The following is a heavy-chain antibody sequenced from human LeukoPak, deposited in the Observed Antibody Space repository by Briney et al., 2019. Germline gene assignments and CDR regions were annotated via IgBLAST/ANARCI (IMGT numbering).Heavy chain of an antibody. J-gene: IGHJ5*02. CDR2: IIPIFGTA. D-gene: IGHD6-13*01. CDR1: GGTFSSYA. CDR3: ARDDTPIIAAAGPDAGFDP. Sequence: GSSVKVSCKASGGTFSSYAISWVRQAPGQGLEWMGGIIPIFGTANYAQKFQGRVTITADKSTSTAYMELSSLRSEDTAVYYCARDDTPIIAAAGPDAGFDPWGQGTLVTVSS. V-gene: IGHV1-69*06.